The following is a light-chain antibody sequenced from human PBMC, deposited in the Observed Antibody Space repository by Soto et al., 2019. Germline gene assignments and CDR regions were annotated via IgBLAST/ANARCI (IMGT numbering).Light chain of an antibody. CDR3: QQYVNYPRT. CDR2: AAS. Sequence: DIQMTQSPSSLSASVGYRITITCRASQDIRNYLAWFQQKPGTAPKSLIYAASTLQPGVPSKLRGNGTGTELTLTVSSLQPEDFATYYCQQYVNYPRTFGQGTTVEIK. CDR1: QDIRNY. V-gene: IGKV1-16*02. J-gene: IGKJ1*01.